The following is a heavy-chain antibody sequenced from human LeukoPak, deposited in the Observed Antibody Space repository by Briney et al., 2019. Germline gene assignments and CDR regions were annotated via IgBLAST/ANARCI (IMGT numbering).Heavy chain of an antibody. CDR2: IYYSGST. J-gene: IGHJ4*02. CDR3: ARRYQLAHFDY. V-gene: IGHV4-39*01. Sequence: SEALSLTCTASGGSISSSSYYWGWIRQPPGKGLEWIGSIYYSGSTYYNPSLKSRVTISVDTSKNQSSLKLSSVTAADTAVYYCARRYQLAHFDYWGQGTLVTVSS. CDR1: GGSISSSSYY. D-gene: IGHD2-2*01.